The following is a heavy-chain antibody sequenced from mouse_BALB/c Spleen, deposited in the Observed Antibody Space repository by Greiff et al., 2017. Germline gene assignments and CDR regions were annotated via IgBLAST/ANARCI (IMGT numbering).Heavy chain of an antibody. CDR2: IYPGGGYT. D-gene: IGHD2-4*01. J-gene: IGHJ2*01. Sequence: VQLQQSGAELVRPGTSVKISCKASGYTFTNYWLGWVKQRPGHGLEWIGDIYPGGGYTNYNEKFKGKATLTADTSSSTAYMQLSSLTSEDSAVYCCARATRIARRVGYFDDWGEGTTLTVSS. V-gene: IGHV1-63*02. CDR3: ARATRIARRVGYFDD. CDR1: GYTFTNYW.